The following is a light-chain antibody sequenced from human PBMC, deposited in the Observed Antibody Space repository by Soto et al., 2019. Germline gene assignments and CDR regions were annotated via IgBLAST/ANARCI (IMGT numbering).Light chain of an antibody. CDR2: EVS. CDR1: SIDVGSYNV. CDR3: CSYAGSSSAYV. V-gene: IGLV2-23*02. Sequence: QSALTQPASVSGSPGQSITISCTGTSIDVGSYNVVSWYQQHPGKAPKLLIYEVSKRPSGVSDRFSGSKSGNTASLTISGLQAEDEADYHCCSYAGSSSAYVFGTGTKLTVL. J-gene: IGLJ1*01.